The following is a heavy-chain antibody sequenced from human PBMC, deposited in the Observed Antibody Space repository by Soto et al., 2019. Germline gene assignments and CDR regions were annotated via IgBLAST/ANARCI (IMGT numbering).Heavy chain of an antibody. V-gene: IGHV1-69*13. CDR2: IIPIFGTA. J-gene: IGHJ5*02. CDR1: GGTFSSYA. Sequence: VKVSCKASGGTFSSYAISWVRQAPGQGLEWMGGIIPIFGTANYAQKFQGRVTITADESTSTAYMELSSLRSEDTAVYYCARDKIRYCSGGSCYSVGNWFDPWGQGTLVTVSS. CDR3: ARDKIRYCSGGSCYSVGNWFDP. D-gene: IGHD2-15*01.